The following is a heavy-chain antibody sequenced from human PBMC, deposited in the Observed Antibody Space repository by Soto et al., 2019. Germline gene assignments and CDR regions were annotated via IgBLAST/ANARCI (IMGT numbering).Heavy chain of an antibody. J-gene: IGHJ4*02. D-gene: IGHD3-3*01. V-gene: IGHV3-66*01. CDR1: GFSVSSLY. CDR3: ARDTFGGAYDFLH. Sequence: EVQLVESGGGLVQPGGSLSLSCAASGFSVSSLYMTWVLQAPGKGLQWVAVISSDDNTYYADSVKGRFTISRDTSRNTLYLDMNSLRAEDTAVYYCARDTFGGAYDFLHGGQGTLVTVSS. CDR2: ISSDDNT.